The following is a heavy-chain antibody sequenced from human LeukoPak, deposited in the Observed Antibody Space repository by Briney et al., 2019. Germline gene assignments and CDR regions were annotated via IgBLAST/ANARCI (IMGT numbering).Heavy chain of an antibody. CDR1: GGSISSSSYY. V-gene: IGHV4-39*01. CDR2: IFYSGST. CDR3: ARLVLLPDY. D-gene: IGHD2-15*01. J-gene: IGHJ4*02. Sequence: SETLSLTCTVSGGSISSSSYYWGWIRQPPGKGLEWIGSIFYSGSTFYNPSLRSRVTMSVDTSKNQFSLRLSSVTAADTAVYYCARLVLLPDYWGQGTLVTVSS.